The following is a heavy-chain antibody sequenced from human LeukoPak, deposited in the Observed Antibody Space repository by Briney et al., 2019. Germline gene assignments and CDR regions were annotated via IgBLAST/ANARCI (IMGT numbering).Heavy chain of an antibody. D-gene: IGHD5-24*01. CDR1: GGSVSSNSYY. CDR2: IYYSGTT. J-gene: IGHJ4*02. V-gene: IGHV4-61*01. CDR3: ARGGGYTEADF. Sequence: SETLSLTCTVSGGSVSSNSYYWSWLRQPPGKTLEWIGYIYYSGTTNYNPSLKSRVTISRDTSRNQFYLNLNSVTAADTAVYYCARGGGYTEADFWGQGTLVTVSS.